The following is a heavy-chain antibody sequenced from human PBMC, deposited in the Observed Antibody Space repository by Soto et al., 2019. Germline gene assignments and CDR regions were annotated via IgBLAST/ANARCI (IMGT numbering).Heavy chain of an antibody. D-gene: IGHD2-15*01. CDR3: ARGPGDSRVRNYYYGMDV. CDR1: GGSISSYY. J-gene: IGHJ6*02. Sequence: SETLSLTCTVSGGSISSYYWSWIRQPPGKGLEWIGEINHSGSTNYNPSLKSRVTISVDTSKNQFSLKLSSVTAADTAVYYCARGPGDSRVRNYYYGMDVWGQGTTVIVSS. V-gene: IGHV4-34*01. CDR2: INHSGST.